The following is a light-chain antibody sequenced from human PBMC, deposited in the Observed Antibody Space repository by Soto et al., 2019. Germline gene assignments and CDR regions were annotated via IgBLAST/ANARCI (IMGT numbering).Light chain of an antibody. CDR2: AAS. CDR1: QDIKDD. V-gene: IGKV1-6*01. J-gene: IGKJ1*01. Sequence: IQMTQSPSSLSASVGDSVTITCRASQDIKDDLGWYQQRPGQAPKLLIYAASGLQSGVPSRFSGSGSGSDFTLTISRLQPDDFATYYCLQDYSYPWTFGQWTKVEIK. CDR3: LQDYSYPWT.